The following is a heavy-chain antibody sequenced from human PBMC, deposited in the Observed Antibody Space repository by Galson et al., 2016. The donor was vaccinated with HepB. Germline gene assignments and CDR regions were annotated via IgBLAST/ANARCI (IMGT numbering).Heavy chain of an antibody. CDR1: GLTFSYYP. CDR2: ISDDGHNK. V-gene: IGHV3-30*04. D-gene: IGHD5-12*01. Sequence: SLRLSCAASGLTFSYYPMHWVRQAPGKGLEWVGVISDDGHNKYYGDSASGRFTLSRDNSKNTLYLQLDSLRPEDTAVYYCATSIAAMIVGGGLDYWGQGTLVTVSS. J-gene: IGHJ4*02. CDR3: ATSIAAMIVGGGLDY.